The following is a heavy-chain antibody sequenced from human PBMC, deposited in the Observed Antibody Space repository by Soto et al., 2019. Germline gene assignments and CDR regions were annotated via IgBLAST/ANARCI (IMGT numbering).Heavy chain of an antibody. CDR2: VSASGLNT. Sequence: GGSLRLSCAASGFTFSTYAMAWVRQAPGKGLEWVSGVSASGLNTDYAAPVKGRFTISRDDSKNTLYLQMDTLKTEDTGVYYCTTGPTTLVRGIMKYWGQGIPVTVSS. J-gene: IGHJ4*02. CDR1: GFTFSTYA. CDR3: TTGPTTLVRGIMKY. V-gene: IGHV3-15*01. D-gene: IGHD3-10*01.